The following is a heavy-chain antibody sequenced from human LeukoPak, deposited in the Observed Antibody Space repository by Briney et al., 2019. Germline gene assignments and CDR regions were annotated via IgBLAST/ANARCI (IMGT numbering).Heavy chain of an antibody. V-gene: IGHV1-2*02. Sequence: GASVKVSCKASGYTFTGYYMHWVRRAPGQGLEWMGWINPNSGGTNYAQKFQGRVTMTRDTSISTAYMELSRLRSDDTAVYYCARVYGELKGYAFDIWGQGTMVTVSS. CDR1: GYTFTGYY. CDR3: ARVYGELKGYAFDI. D-gene: IGHD3-10*02. CDR2: INPNSGGT. J-gene: IGHJ3*02.